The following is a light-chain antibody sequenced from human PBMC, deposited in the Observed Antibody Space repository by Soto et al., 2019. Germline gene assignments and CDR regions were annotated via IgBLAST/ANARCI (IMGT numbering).Light chain of an antibody. CDR1: SSDIGAYNY. J-gene: IGLJ2*01. Sequence: QSVLAQPASVSGSPGQSITISCTGASSDIGAYNYVSWYQQHPGKAPKLILSDVSNRPSGVSNRFSGSKSGNTASLTISGLQAEDEAHYYCSSYTTSLTVIFGGGTKVTVL. CDR2: DVS. CDR3: SSYTTSLTVI. V-gene: IGLV2-14*01.